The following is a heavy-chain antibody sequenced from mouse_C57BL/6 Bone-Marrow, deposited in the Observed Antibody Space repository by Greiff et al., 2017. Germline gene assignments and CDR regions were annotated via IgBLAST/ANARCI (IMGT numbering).Heavy chain of an antibody. CDR1: GFTFSDAW. D-gene: IGHD1-1*01. CDR2: IRNKANNHAT. J-gene: IGHJ2*01. V-gene: IGHV6-6*01. Sequence: EVKLEESGGGLVQPGGSMKLSCAASGFTFSDAWMDWVRQSPEKGLEWVAEIRNKANNHATYYAESVKGRFTISRDDSKSSVYLQMNSLRAEDTGIYYCTRWSTTVKGYFDYWGQGTTLTVSS. CDR3: TRWSTTVKGYFDY.